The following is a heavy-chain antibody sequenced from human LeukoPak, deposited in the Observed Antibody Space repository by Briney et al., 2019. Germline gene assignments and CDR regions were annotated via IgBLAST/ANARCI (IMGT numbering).Heavy chain of an antibody. CDR3: AKDPVLRYFDWPPYLDY. CDR2: IRYDGSNK. J-gene: IGHJ4*02. V-gene: IGHV3-30*02. CDR1: GFTFSSYG. Sequence: GGSLRLSCAASGFTFSSYGMHWVRQAPGKGLEWVAFIRYDGSNKYYADSVKGRFTISRDNSKNTLYLQMNSLRAEDTAVYYCAKDPVLRYFDWPPYLDYWGQGTLVTVSS. D-gene: IGHD3-9*01.